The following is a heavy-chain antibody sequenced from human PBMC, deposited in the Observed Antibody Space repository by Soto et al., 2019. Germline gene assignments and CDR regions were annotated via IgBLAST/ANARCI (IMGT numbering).Heavy chain of an antibody. CDR2: ISGSGDIT. CDR3: AKDLGGKYYYDSRAY. Sequence: SLRLSCAASGFTFSTYAMTWVRQAPGKGLEWVSAISGSGDITFYADFVKGRFSISRDNSKNTLYLQMNTLRAEDAALYYCAKDLGGKYYYDSRAYWGQGTLVSVSS. CDR1: GFTFSTYA. J-gene: IGHJ4*02. D-gene: IGHD3-22*01. V-gene: IGHV3-23*01.